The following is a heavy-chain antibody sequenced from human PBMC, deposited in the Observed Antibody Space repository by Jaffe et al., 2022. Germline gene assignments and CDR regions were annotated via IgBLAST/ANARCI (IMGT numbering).Heavy chain of an antibody. J-gene: IGHJ4*02. CDR3: ARGSEIDY. Sequence: EVQLVESGGGLVQPGGSLRLSCAASGFTFSNYEINWVRQAPGKGLEWVSYSSSSGRITYYADSVKGRFTISRDNAKNSVYLQMNSLRAEDTAVYYCARGSEIDYWGQGTLVTVSS. V-gene: IGHV3-48*03. CDR2: SSSSGRIT. CDR1: GFTFSNYE.